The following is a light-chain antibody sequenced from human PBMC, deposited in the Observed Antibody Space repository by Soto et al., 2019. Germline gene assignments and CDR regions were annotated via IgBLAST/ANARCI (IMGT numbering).Light chain of an antibody. CDR1: QSISSW. V-gene: IGKV1-5*01. J-gene: IGKJ1*01. CDR2: DAS. CDR3: QQYNSYSPWT. Sequence: DLPMTQSPSTLSASFGDRVPIXXRASQSISSWLAWYQQKPGKAPKLXXYDASSLESGVPSRFSGSGSGTEFTLTISSLQPDDFATYYCQQYNSYSPWTFGQGTKVDIK.